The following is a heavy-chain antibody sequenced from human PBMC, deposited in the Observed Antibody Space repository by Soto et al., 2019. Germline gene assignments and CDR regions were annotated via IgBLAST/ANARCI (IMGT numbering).Heavy chain of an antibody. J-gene: IGHJ5*01. CDR2: LFSGGSS. Sequence: GGSLRLSCAASGFTVSSGYMAWVRQAPGKGLEWISVLFSGGSSYYADSVKGRFTISRDNSKNTLSLEMSSLRLEDTAVYFCARDTYSSGWYDFWGQGTLVTVSS. D-gene: IGHD6-19*01. CDR1: GFTVSSGY. CDR3: ARDTYSSGWYDF. V-gene: IGHV3-53*05.